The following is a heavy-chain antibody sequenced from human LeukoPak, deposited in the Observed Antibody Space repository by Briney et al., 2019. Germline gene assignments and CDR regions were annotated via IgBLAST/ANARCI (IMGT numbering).Heavy chain of an antibody. CDR2: INPSGGST. V-gene: IGHV1-46*01. J-gene: IGHJ4*02. Sequence: ASVKVSCKASVYTFTSYYMHWVRQAPGHGLEWMGIINPSGGSTSYAQKFQGRVTMTRDMSTSTVYMELSSLRSEDTAVYYCARVESRYGYDDYWGQGTLVTVSS. CDR1: VYTFTSYY. D-gene: IGHD5-12*01. CDR3: ARVESRYGYDDY.